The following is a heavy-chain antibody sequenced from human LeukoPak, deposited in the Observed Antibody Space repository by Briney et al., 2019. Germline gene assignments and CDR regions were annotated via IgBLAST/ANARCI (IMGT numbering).Heavy chain of an antibody. CDR2: ISGSGGST. D-gene: IGHD6-19*01. V-gene: IGHV3-23*01. CDR3: AKGSGYSSGWYFDY. Sequence: GGSLRLSCAASGFTFSSYAMSWVRQAPGKGLEWVSAISGSGGSTDYADSVKGRFTISRDNSKNTLYLQMDGLRAEDTAVYYCAKGSGYSSGWYFDYWGQGTLVTVSS. J-gene: IGHJ4*02. CDR1: GFTFSSYA.